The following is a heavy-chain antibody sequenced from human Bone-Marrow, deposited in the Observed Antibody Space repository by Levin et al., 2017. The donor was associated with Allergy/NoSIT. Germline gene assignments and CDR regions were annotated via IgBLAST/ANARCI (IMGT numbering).Heavy chain of an antibody. D-gene: IGHD4-17*01. Sequence: ASVKVSCKASGYTFTGYYMHWVRQAPGQGLEWMGRINPNSGGTNYAQKFQGRVTMTRDTSISTAYMELSRLRSDDTAVYYCAREAVTTKVGFDYWGQGTLVTVSS. CDR2: INPNSGGT. CDR3: AREAVTTKVGFDY. V-gene: IGHV1-2*06. J-gene: IGHJ4*02. CDR1: GYTFTGYY.